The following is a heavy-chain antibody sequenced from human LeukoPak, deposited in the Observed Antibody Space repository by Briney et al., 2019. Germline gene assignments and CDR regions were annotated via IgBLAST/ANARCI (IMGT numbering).Heavy chain of an antibody. CDR3: ARRARRDGYNFAFDI. V-gene: IGHV5-51*01. CDR1: GYSFSIYW. CDR2: IYPGDSDT. D-gene: IGHD5-24*01. Sequence: GESLKISCKGSGYSFSIYWIGWVRQVPGKGLEWMGIIYPGDSDTRYSPSFQGQVTISADKSTTTAYLQWSSLKASDTAMYYCARRARRDGYNFAFDIWGQGTMVTVSS. J-gene: IGHJ3*02.